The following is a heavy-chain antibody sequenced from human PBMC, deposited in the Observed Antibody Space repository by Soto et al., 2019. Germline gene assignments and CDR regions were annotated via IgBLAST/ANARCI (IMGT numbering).Heavy chain of an antibody. CDR2: ISSDSRYI. D-gene: IGHD2-15*01. CDR3: ARIKLVDFFFINVDVYDMDV. V-gene: IGHV3-48*02. J-gene: IGHJ6*02. Sequence: EVQLVESGGGLVQPGGSLRLSCAASGFTLSNYAVNWVRQAPGKGLEWVSYISSDSRYIYYGDSVKGRVTISRDNARNSVYLQMNSLRDEDTAVYYCARIKLVDFFFINVDVYDMDVWGQGTPVTVSS. CDR1: GFTLSNYA.